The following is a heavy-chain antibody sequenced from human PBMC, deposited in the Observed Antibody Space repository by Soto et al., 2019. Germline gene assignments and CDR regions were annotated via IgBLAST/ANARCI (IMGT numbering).Heavy chain of an antibody. D-gene: IGHD5-18*01. CDR2: IWYDGSNK. J-gene: IGHJ6*02. CDR3: ARGEESYDIYYYYYGMDV. CDR1: GFTFSSYG. V-gene: IGHV3-33*01. Sequence: GGSLRLSCAASGFTFSSYGMHWVRQAPGKGLEWVAVIWYDGSNKYYADSVKARFTISRDNSKNTLYLQMNGLRAEDTAVYYCARGEESYDIYYYYYGMDVWGQGTTVTVSS.